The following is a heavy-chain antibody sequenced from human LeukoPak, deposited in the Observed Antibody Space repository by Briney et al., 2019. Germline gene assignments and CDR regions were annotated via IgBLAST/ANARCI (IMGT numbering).Heavy chain of an antibody. CDR3: AREGGIAVRQNWFDP. V-gene: IGHV1-69*05. CDR1: GGTFSSYA. Sequence: SVKVSCNASGGTFSSYAISWVRQAPGQGLEWMGGIIHIFGTANYAQKFQGRVTITTDESTSTAYMELSSLRSEDTAVYYCAREGGIAVRQNWFDPWGQGTLVTVSS. CDR2: IIHIFGTA. J-gene: IGHJ5*02. D-gene: IGHD6-19*01.